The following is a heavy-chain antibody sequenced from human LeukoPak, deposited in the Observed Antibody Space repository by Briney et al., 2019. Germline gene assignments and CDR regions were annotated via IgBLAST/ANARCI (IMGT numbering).Heavy chain of an antibody. V-gene: IGHV2-5*01. J-gene: IGHJ6*03. CDR3: AYEPGGRYYYMDV. CDR2: IYGTGDE. D-gene: IGHD1-14*01. Sequence: SGPALVKPTQTLTLTCDFSGFSLNSTLVGVGWIRQPPGKAPEWLALIYGTGDERYSPSLKTRLAITKDTSKNQVVLTMTNMDPVDTATYYCAYEPGGRYYYMDVWGKGITVAVSS. CDR1: GFSLNSTLVG.